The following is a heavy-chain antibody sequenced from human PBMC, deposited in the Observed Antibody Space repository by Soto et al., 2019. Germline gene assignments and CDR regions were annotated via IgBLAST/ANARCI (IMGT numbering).Heavy chain of an antibody. CDR1: GFTFSTYW. D-gene: IGHD5-12*01. V-gene: IGHV3-74*01. CDR2: INGDGTRT. J-gene: IGHJ4*02. CDR3: VRVSTGGYAFSLDDY. Sequence: EVQLVESGGGLVQPGGSLRLSCVASGFTFSTYWMHWVRQAPGKGLVWVSRINGDGTRTTYADSVEGRFTISRDNAKNTLYLQMNSLRAEDTAVYFCVRVSTGGYAFSLDDYWGQGTLVTVSS.